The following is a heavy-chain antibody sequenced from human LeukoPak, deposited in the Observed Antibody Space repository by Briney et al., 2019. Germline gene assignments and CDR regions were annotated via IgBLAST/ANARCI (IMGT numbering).Heavy chain of an antibody. V-gene: IGHV4-59*08. J-gene: IGHJ4*02. CDR2: IYYSGST. D-gene: IGHD2-2*01. CDR1: GSSFSSYY. CDR3: ARQRCSTTSCYLFDY. Sequence: SDTLCLTCTVPGSSFSSYYWTWFRQPPGKGLEWIGYIYYSGSTNYNPSLQSRVTISVDTSQNQFSLKVSSVTAADMGVYYCARQRCSTTSCYLFDYWGQGNLGTVSS.